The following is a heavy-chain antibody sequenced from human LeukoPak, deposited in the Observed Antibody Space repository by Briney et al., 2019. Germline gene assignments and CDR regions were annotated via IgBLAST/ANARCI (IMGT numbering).Heavy chain of an antibody. D-gene: IGHD4-17*01. J-gene: IGHJ4*02. CDR2: IYSGGST. CDR1: GFTVSSNY. V-gene: IGHV3-66*02. Sequence: GGSLRLSCAASGFTVSSNYMSWVRQAPGKGLEWVSIIYSGGSTYYADSVKGRFPISRDNSKNTVYLQMNSLRAEDTAVYYCARVSAGDWGQGTLVTVSS. CDR3: ARVSAGD.